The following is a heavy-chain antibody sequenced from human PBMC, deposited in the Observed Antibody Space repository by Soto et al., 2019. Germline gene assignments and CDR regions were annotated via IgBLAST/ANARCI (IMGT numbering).Heavy chain of an antibody. CDR2: INPIVSMS. J-gene: IGHJ4*02. CDR1: GDTFSFYT. V-gene: IGHV1-69*02. CDR3: AASYGSGYRAFDY. D-gene: IGHD3-10*01. Sequence: QVQLVQSGTAVKKPGSSVKVSCKASGDTFSFYTINWVRQAPGLGLEWVGRINPIVSMSNYAQKFQGRVSMTADKSTRTAYMELRSLRSDGTAMYFCAASYGSGYRAFDYWGQGALVIVSS.